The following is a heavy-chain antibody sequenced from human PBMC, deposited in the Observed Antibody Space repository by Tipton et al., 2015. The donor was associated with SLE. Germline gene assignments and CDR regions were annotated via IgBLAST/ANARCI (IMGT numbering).Heavy chain of an antibody. J-gene: IGHJ6*02. CDR2: IIPIFGTT. V-gene: IGHV1-69*05. CDR3: ARGRLEQILYNQYYYYGMDV. Sequence: QSGAEVKKPGASVKVSCRASGYIFTGYYIHWVRQAPGQGLEWMGGIIPIFGTTNYVQKFQGRVTITTDESTSTAYMELSSLTCADTAVYYCARGRLEQILYNQYYYYGMDVWGQGTTVTVSS. D-gene: IGHD1-14*01. CDR1: GYIFTGYY.